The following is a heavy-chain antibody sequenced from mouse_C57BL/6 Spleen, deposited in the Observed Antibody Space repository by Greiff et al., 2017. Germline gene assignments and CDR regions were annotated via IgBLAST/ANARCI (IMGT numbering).Heavy chain of an antibody. CDR3: ARRVSNGYDHYYAMDY. Sequence: VKLQQPGAELVKPGASVKLSCKASGYTFTSYWMQWVKQRPGQGLEWIGEIDPSDSYTNYNQKFKGKATLTVDTSSSTAYMQLSSLTSEDSAVYYCARRVSNGYDHYYAMDYWGQGTSVTVSS. D-gene: IGHD2-2*01. V-gene: IGHV1-50*01. J-gene: IGHJ4*01. CDR2: IDPSDSYT. CDR1: GYTFTSYW.